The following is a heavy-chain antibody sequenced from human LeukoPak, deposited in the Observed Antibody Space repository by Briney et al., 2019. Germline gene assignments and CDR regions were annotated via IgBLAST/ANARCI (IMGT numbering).Heavy chain of an antibody. J-gene: IGHJ4*02. V-gene: IGHV3-74*01. Sequence: AGGSLRLSCVASGFTLSNYWMHWVRQGPGKGLVSVSHINSEGSGTSYADSVKGRFTISRDNAKNSLYLQMNSLRAEDTALNYCARVHGQQLVFHYFDYWGQGTLVTVSS. CDR2: INSEGSGT. CDR1: GFTLSNYW. D-gene: IGHD6-13*01. CDR3: ARVHGQQLVFHYFDY.